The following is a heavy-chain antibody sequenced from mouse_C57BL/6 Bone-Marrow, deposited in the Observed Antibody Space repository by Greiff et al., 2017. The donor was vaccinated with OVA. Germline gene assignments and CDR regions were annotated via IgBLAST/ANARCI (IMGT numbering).Heavy chain of an antibody. J-gene: IGHJ4*01. CDR2: INPDSSTI. CDR1: GIAFSSYW. D-gene: IGHD1-1*01. V-gene: IGHV4-1*01. Sequence: EVKLLQSGGGLVQPGGSLKLSCAASGIAFSSYWMCWVRRAPGKGLEWIGEINPDSSTINYAPSLKDKFIISRDNAKNTLYLQMSKVRSEDTALYYCARRRESSFYYAMDDWGQGTSVTVSS. CDR3: ARRRESSFYYAMDD.